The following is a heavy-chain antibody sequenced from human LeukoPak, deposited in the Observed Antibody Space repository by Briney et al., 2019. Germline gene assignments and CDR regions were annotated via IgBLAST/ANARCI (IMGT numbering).Heavy chain of an antibody. CDR3: ARDNAIIPAEIADY. CDR2: INPSGGST. J-gene: IGHJ4*02. V-gene: IGHV1-46*01. D-gene: IGHD2-2*01. Sequence: ASVKVSCKASGYTFTSYYMHWVRQAPGQGLEWMGIINPSGGSTSYAQKFQGRVTMTTDTSTSTAYMELRSLRSDDTAVYYCARDNAIIPAEIADYWGQGTQVTVSS. CDR1: GYTFTSYY.